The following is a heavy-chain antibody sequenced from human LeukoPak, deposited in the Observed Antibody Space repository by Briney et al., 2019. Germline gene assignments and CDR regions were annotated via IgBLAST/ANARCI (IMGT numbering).Heavy chain of an antibody. D-gene: IGHD3-10*01. Sequence: SETLSLTCTVSGGSISSSSYYWGWIRQPPGKGLEWIGSIYYSGSTYYNPSLKSRVTISVDTSKNQFSLKLSSVTAADTAVYYCARDSTGYYGSGDYYYYMDVWGKGTTVTVSS. CDR3: ARDSTGYYGSGDYYYYMDV. V-gene: IGHV4-39*07. CDR2: IYYSGST. J-gene: IGHJ6*03. CDR1: GGSISSSSYY.